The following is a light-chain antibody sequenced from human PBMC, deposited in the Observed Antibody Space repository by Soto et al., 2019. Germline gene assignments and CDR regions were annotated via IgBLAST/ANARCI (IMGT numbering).Light chain of an antibody. CDR2: GAS. CDR3: QQYSSWPPWT. Sequence: EIVMTQSPATLSVSPGERATLSCRASQSIDSRLAWCQLKRGQPPRLLIHGASTRATGIAPRFSGSGSGTDYTLTISSLQSEDFAVYFCQQYSSWPPWTFGQGTKVEI. V-gene: IGKV3-15*01. J-gene: IGKJ1*01. CDR1: QSIDSR.